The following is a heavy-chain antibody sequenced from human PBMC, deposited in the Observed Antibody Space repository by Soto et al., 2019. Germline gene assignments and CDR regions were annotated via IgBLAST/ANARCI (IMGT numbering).Heavy chain of an antibody. D-gene: IGHD5-18*01. CDR2: IDPRNGGT. J-gene: IGHJ4*02. V-gene: IGHV1-2*02. CDR1: GYIFSDYY. CDR3: ARVLYRNVIHA. Sequence: QVQLVQSGSDVKKPGASFTVSCTASGYIFSDYYIHWVRQAPGQGLEWMGWIDPRNGGTKYAQKFQDRLTMTTDTSTSTAFLELRRLRLDDTAVFFCARVLYRNVIHAWGQGTLVTVSS.